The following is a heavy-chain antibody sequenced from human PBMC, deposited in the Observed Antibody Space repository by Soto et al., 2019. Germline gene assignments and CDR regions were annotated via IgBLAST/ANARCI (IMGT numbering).Heavy chain of an antibody. D-gene: IGHD3-16*01. CDR1: GYTFTNHG. V-gene: IGHV1-18*04. J-gene: IGHJ3*02. Sequence: SVKVSCKTSGYTFTNHGINWVRQAPGQGLEWMGWINPYNANTNYAQKLQGRVAMTTDTSTSTAYMDLRSLTSDDTAVYYCARDRVAGIWGDAFDTWGQGTMVTVSS. CDR3: ARDRVAGIWGDAFDT. CDR2: INPYNANT.